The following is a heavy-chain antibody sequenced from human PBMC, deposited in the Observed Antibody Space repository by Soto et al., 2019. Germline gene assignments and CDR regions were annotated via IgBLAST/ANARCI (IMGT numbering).Heavy chain of an antibody. CDR2: IIGSGTST. Sequence: PGGSLRLSCAASGFTFSIYYMVWVRQAPGKGLEWVASIIGSGTSTYYAYFVNGRFTISRDNSKNTLFLEMTSLRAEDTAVYHCANLNPDSDYWGQGTIVTVSS. CDR1: GFTFSIYY. V-gene: IGHV3-23*01. J-gene: IGHJ4*02. CDR3: ANLNPDSDY.